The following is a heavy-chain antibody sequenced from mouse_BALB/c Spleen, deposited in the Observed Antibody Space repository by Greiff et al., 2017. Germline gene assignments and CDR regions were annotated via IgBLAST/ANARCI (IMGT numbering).Heavy chain of an antibody. CDR2: ISSGSSTI. V-gene: IGHV5-17*02. D-gene: IGHD2-1*01. Sequence: EVKLVESGGGLVQPGGSRKLSCAASGFTFSSFGMHWVRQAPEKGLEWVAYISSGSSTIYYADTVKGRFTISRDNPKNTLFLQMTSLRSEDTAMYDCARDGDGNYWYCDVWGAGTTGTVSA. J-gene: IGHJ1*01. CDR1: GFTFSSFG. CDR3: ARDGDGNYWYCDV.